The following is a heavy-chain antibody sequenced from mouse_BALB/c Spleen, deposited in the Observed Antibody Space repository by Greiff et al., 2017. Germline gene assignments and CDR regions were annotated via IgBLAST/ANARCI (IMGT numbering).Heavy chain of an antibody. CDR1: GFTFSSYA. CDR2: ISSGGST. CDR3: AREGGNGYSFDY. D-gene: IGHD2-3*01. J-gene: IGHJ2*01. Sequence: EVQVVESGGGLVKPGGSLKLSCAASGFTFSSYAMSWVRQTPEKRLEWVASISSGGSTYYPDSVKGRFTISRDNARNILYLQMSSLRSEDTAMYYCAREGGNGYSFDYWGQGTTLTVSS. V-gene: IGHV5-6-5*01.